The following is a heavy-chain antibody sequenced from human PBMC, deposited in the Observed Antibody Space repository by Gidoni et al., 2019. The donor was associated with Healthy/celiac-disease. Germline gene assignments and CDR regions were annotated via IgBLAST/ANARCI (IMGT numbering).Heavy chain of an antibody. CDR1: GFTFSRDA. Sequence: EVQLLESGGGLVQPGGSLRLSCAASGFTFSRDAMTWVRQAPGKGLEWVSAISGSGGSTYYADSVKGRFTISRDNSKNTLYLQMNSLRAEDTAVYYCAKESPIYDILTGYYSYYYGMDVWGQGTTVTVSS. CDR2: ISGSGGST. J-gene: IGHJ6*02. V-gene: IGHV3-23*01. CDR3: AKESPIYDILTGYYSYYYGMDV. D-gene: IGHD3-9*01.